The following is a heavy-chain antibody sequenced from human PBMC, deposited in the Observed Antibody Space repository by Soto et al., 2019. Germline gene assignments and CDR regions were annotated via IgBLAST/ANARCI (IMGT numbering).Heavy chain of an antibody. V-gene: IGHV3-66*01. Sequence: PGGSLRLSCAASGFTVSNDYMSWVRQAPGKGLEWVSVIYATGSTYYADSVKGRFTISRDNSKNRLYLQMNSLRADDTAIYYCARSPSGGFEYWGQGTQVTVSS. J-gene: IGHJ4*02. CDR3: ARSPSGGFEY. D-gene: IGHD3-10*01. CDR2: IYATGST. CDR1: GFTVSNDY.